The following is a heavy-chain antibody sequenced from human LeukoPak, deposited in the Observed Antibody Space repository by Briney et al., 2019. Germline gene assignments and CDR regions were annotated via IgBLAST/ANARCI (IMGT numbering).Heavy chain of an antibody. D-gene: IGHD1-26*01. CDR1: GGSISSSSYY. Sequence: SETLSLTYTVSGGSISSSSYYWGWIRQPPGKGLEWIGYIYYSGSTNYNPSLKSRVTISVDTSKNQFSLKLSSVTAADTAVYYCARQRSGIVGYFDYWGQGTLVTVSS. CDR2: IYYSGST. J-gene: IGHJ4*02. CDR3: ARQRSGIVGYFDY. V-gene: IGHV4-61*05.